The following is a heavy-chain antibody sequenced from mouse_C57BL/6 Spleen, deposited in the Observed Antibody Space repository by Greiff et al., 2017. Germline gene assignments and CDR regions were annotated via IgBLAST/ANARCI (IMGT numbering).Heavy chain of an antibody. CDR1: GYTFTSYW. Sequence: VKLVESGTELVKPGASVKLSCKASGYTFTSYWMHWVKQRPGQGLEWIGNINPSNGGTNYNEKFKSKATLTVDKSSSTAYMQLSSLTSEDSAVYYCASGARITTVGDWGQGTTLTVSS. V-gene: IGHV1-53*01. CDR3: ASGARITTVGD. J-gene: IGHJ2*01. CDR2: INPSNGGT. D-gene: IGHD1-1*01.